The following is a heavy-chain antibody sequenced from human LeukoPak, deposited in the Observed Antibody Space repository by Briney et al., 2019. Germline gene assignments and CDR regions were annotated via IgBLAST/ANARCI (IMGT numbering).Heavy chain of an antibody. CDR1: GGSISSSTYH. CDR2: IYYSGTT. V-gene: IGHV4-39*01. Sequence: SETLSLTCTVSGGSISSSTYHWGWIRQPPGKGLEWIGSIYYSGTTYYNPSLKSRVTISVDTSKNQFSLKLSSVIAADTAVYYCARVAAARTPWFDPWGQGTLVTVSS. D-gene: IGHD6-13*01. J-gene: IGHJ5*02. CDR3: ARVAAARTPWFDP.